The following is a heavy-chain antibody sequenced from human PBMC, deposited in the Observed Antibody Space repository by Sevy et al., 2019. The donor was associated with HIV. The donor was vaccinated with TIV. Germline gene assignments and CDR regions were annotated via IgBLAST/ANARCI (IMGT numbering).Heavy chain of an antibody. CDR2: IDPSDSYT. J-gene: IGHJ5*02. D-gene: IGHD6-13*01. Sequence: GESLKISCKGSGYSFTSYWISWVRQMPGKGLEWVGRIDPSDSYTNYSPSFQGHVTISADKSISTAYRQWSSLKASDTAMYYCARRISEQQLHNWFDPWGQGTLVTVSS. V-gene: IGHV5-10-1*01. CDR1: GYSFTSYW. CDR3: ARRISEQQLHNWFDP.